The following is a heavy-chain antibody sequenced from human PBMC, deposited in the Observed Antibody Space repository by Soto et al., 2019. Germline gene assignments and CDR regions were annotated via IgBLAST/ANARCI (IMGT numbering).Heavy chain of an antibody. CDR2: IYYSGST. J-gene: IGHJ6*02. Sequence: SETLSLTCTVSGGSISSGGYYWSWIRQHPGKGLEWIGYIYYSGSTYYNPSLKSRVTISVDTSKNQLSLKLSSVTAADTAVYYCSRDSGIAAAGAYYYYGMDVWGQGTTVTVSS. V-gene: IGHV4-31*03. CDR1: GGSISSGGYY. CDR3: SRDSGIAAAGAYYYYGMDV. D-gene: IGHD6-13*01.